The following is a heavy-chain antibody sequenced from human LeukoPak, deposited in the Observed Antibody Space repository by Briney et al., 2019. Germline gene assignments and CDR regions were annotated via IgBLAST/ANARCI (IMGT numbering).Heavy chain of an antibody. Sequence: GGSLRLSCAASGFTFSSYSMNWVRQAPGKGLEWVSSISSSSSYIYYADSVKGRFTISRDNSKNTLYLQMNSLRAEDLAVYYCARDNAPYTSSSSGLGLFDYWGQGTLVTVSS. J-gene: IGHJ4*02. V-gene: IGHV3-21*04. CDR3: ARDNAPYTSSSSGLGLFDY. D-gene: IGHD6-6*01. CDR1: GFTFSSYS. CDR2: ISSSSSYI.